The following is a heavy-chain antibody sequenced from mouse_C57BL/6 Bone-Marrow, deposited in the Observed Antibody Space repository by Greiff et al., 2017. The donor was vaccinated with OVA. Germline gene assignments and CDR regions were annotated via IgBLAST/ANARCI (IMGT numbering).Heavy chain of an antibody. Sequence: QVQLQQPGAELVKPGASVKMSCKASGYTFTSYWMHWVKQRPGQGLEWIGEIDPSDSYTNYNQKFKGKSTLTVDKSSSTAYMQLSSLTSEDSAVYYCARLITTVVADYWGQGTTLTVSS. V-gene: IGHV1-69*01. CDR1: GYTFTSYW. CDR3: ARLITTVVADY. J-gene: IGHJ2*01. CDR2: IDPSDSYT. D-gene: IGHD1-1*01.